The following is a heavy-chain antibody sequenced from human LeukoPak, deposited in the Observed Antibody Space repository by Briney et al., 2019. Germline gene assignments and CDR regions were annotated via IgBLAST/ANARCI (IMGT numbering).Heavy chain of an antibody. J-gene: IGHJ4*02. Sequence: GGSLRLSCAASGFPFSTYAMNWVRQAPGKGLEWVSVITGSGGFTQYADSVKGRFTISRDNSKNTVYLQMNSLRVEDTALYYCVRSLDYWGQGTQVTVSA. CDR2: ITGSGGFT. CDR1: GFPFSTYA. CDR3: VRSLDY. V-gene: IGHV3-23*01.